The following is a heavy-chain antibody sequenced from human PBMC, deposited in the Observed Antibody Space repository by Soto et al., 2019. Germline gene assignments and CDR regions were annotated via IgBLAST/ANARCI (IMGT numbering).Heavy chain of an antibody. CDR3: ARGGDYYDSSGYFLLLDYYGMDV. D-gene: IGHD3-22*01. CDR1: GGTFSSYA. CDR2: IIPIFGTA. Sequence: GASVKVSCKASGGTFSSYAISWVRQAPGQGLEWMGGIIPIFGTANYAQKFQGRVTITADKSTSTAYMELSSLRSEDTAVYYCARGGDYYDSSGYFLLLDYYGMDVWGQGTTVTVSS. V-gene: IGHV1-69*06. J-gene: IGHJ6*02.